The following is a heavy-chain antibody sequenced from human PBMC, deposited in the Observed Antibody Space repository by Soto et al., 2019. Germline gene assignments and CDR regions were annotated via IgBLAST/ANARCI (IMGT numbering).Heavy chain of an antibody. CDR2: ISYDGSNK. V-gene: IGHV3-30*18. J-gene: IGHJ4*02. D-gene: IGHD3-3*01. CDR3: AKGRYDFWSPYYFDS. CDR1: GFTFSSYG. Sequence: PRLSCAASGFTFSSYGMHWVRQAPGKGLEWVAVISYDGSNKYYADSVKGRFTISRDNARNSLYLQMDSLRDEDTALYYCAKGRYDFWSPYYFDSWGQGTLVTVSS.